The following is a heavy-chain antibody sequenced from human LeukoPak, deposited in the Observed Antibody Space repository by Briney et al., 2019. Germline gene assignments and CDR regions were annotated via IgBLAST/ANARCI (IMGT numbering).Heavy chain of an antibody. D-gene: IGHD3-22*01. CDR3: TTDWYYYDSSGYYPIF. CDR2: LKSKADGGTA. J-gene: IGHJ4*02. V-gene: IGHV3-15*01. Sequence: GGPLRLPCAASGFPFSDVWMSWVRQSPGKGLEGVGRLKSKADGGTADYAAPLKGRFTLSRDDSKNTLYLEMKSLKTEDTAVYYCTTDWYYYDSSGYYPIFWGQGTLVTVSS. CDR1: GFPFSDVW.